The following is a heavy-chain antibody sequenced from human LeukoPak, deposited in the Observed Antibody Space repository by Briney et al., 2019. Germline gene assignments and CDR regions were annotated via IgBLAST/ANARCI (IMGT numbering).Heavy chain of an antibody. V-gene: IGHV4-34*01. Sequence: PSETLSLTCAVYVGSFSGYHWSWIRQPPGKGPEWIGEVNEGGGTNINPSLRSRVILSVDTSMNQFSLKLISVTAADTGVYYCARGQGATVPKVGKNWFDPWGHGTRVIVSP. D-gene: IGHD1-26*01. CDR3: ARGQGATVPKVGKNWFDP. J-gene: IGHJ5*02. CDR1: VGSFSGYH. CDR2: VNEGGGT.